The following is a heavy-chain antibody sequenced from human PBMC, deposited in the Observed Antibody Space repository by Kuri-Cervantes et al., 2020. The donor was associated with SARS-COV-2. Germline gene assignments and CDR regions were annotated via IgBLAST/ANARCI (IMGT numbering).Heavy chain of an antibody. CDR1: GGSFSGYK. V-gene: IGHV4-59*10. J-gene: IGHJ4*02. CDR3: GKVSWLQLWRRYSDS. D-gene: IGHD5-24*01. Sequence: GSLRLSCAVYGGSFSGYKWNWIRQPAGKGLEWIGHLDTSGSTTYNPSLRGRVTISLDPSNNQVSLSLTSTTAADTAVYYCGKVSWLQLWRRYSDSWGQGTLVTVSS. CDR2: LDTSGST.